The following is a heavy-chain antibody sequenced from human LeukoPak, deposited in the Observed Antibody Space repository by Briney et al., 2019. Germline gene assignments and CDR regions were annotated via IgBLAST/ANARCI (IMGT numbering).Heavy chain of an antibody. Sequence: SETLSLTCTVSGGSISSYYWSWIRQPAGKGLEWNGRIYTSGSTNYNPSLKSRVTMSVDTSKNQFSLKLSSVTAADTAVYYCAREEDIVFYGYYYYYMDVWGKGTTVTVSS. CDR3: AREEDIVFYGYYYYYMDV. D-gene: IGHD2-15*01. CDR2: IYTSGST. V-gene: IGHV4-4*07. CDR1: GGSISSYY. J-gene: IGHJ6*03.